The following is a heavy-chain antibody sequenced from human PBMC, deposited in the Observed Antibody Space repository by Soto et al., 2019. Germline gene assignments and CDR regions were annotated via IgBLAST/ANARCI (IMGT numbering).Heavy chain of an antibody. CDR3: ARVARFGGSSYYGMDV. CDR2: INSDGSST. CDR1: GFTFSSYW. J-gene: IGHJ6*02. D-gene: IGHD2-2*01. Sequence: GGPLRLSFAASGFTFSSYWMHWGRRAPGKGLVWVSRINSDGSSTSYADSVKGRFTISRDNAKNTLYLQMNSLRAEDTAVYYCARVARFGGSSYYGMDVWGQGTTVTVSS. V-gene: IGHV3-74*01.